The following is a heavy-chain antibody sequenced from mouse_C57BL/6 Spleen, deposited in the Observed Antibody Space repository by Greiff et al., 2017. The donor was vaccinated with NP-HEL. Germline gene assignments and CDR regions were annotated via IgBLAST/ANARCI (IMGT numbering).Heavy chain of an antibody. D-gene: IGHD2-2*01. Sequence: DVMLVESGGGLVKPGGSLKLSCAASGFTFSDYGMHWVRQAPEKGLEWVAYISSGSSTIYYADTVKGRFTISRDNAKNTLFLQMTSLRSEDTAMYYCARRLWLKGYFDVWGTGTTVTVSS. CDR3: ARRLWLKGYFDV. CDR2: ISSGSSTI. V-gene: IGHV5-17*01. CDR1: GFTFSDYG. J-gene: IGHJ1*03.